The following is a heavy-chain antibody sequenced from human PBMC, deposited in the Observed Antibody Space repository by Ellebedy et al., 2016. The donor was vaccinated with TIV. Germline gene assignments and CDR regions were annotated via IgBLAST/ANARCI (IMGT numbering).Heavy chain of an antibody. D-gene: IGHD6-19*01. CDR2: ISAHNDNT. V-gene: IGHV1-18*01. Sequence: AASVKVSCKASGYSFTSYGFSWVRQAPGQGLEWMGWISAHNDNTKYAQKFQGRVTMTTNPSTTTAYMELTSLRSDDTAMYYCARRLRLMYSSGSFDYWGQGTPVTVSS. CDR3: ARRLRLMYSSGSFDY. CDR1: GYSFTSYG. J-gene: IGHJ4*02.